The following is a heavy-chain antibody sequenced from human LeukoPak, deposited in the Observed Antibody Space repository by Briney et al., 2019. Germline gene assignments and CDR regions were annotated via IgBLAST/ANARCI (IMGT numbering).Heavy chain of an antibody. CDR3: ARDLPEYCSSTSCSDAFDI. CDR2: ISGSGGST. D-gene: IGHD2-2*01. CDR1: GFTFSSYG. V-gene: IGHV3-23*01. Sequence: GGSLRLSCAASGFTFSSYGMSWVRQAPGKGLEWVSAISGSGGSTYYADSVKGRFTISRDNSKNTLYLQMNSLRAEDTAVYYCARDLPEYCSSTSCSDAFDIWGQGTMVTVSS. J-gene: IGHJ3*02.